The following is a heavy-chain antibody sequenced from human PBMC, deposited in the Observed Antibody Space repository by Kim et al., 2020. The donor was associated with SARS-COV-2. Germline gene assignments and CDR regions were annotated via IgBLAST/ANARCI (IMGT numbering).Heavy chain of an antibody. CDR3: ARLIDDSSGYYYAYYWYFDL. V-gene: IGHV4-59*08. Sequence: RVTISVDTSKNQFSLKLSSVTAADTAVYYCARLIDDSSGYYYAYYWYFDLWGRGTLVTVSS. D-gene: IGHD3-22*01. J-gene: IGHJ2*01.